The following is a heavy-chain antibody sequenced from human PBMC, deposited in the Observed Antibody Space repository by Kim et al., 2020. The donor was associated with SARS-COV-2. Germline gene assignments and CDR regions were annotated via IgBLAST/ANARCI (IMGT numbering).Heavy chain of an antibody. J-gene: IGHJ5*02. V-gene: IGHV3-74*01. Sequence: GGSLRLSCAASEFTFSNYWMHWVRQAPGKGLVWVSRINSDVSTTSYADSVKGRFTISRDNAKNTLYLQMNSLRVEDTAVYFCARSDWLDARGLGTLVIV. CDR1: EFTFSNYW. CDR3: ARSDWLDA. CDR2: INSDVSTT.